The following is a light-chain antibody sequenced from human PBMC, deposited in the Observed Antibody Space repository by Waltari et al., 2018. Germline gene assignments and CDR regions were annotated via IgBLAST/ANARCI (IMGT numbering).Light chain of an antibody. CDR2: DAS. V-gene: IGKV3-11*01. CDR1: QSVSSY. J-gene: IGKJ2*01. CDR3: QQRSNWPYT. Sequence: EIVLTQSPSTLSLSPGARATPSCRASQSVSSYLAWYQQKPGQAPRLLIYDASNRATGIPARFSGSGSGTDFTLTISSLEPEDFAVYYCQQRSNWPYTFGQGTKLEIK.